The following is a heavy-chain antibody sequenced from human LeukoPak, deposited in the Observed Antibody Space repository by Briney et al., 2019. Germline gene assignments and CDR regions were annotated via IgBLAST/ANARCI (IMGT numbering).Heavy chain of an antibody. J-gene: IGHJ4*02. Sequence: ASVRVSCKASGYSFTNYDIIWVGQAPGQGLEWMGWINPDSGNTKYSQKVQGRVTMTTDTSTSTAYMELRTLISDDTAVYYCARDGNGDYVFDYWGQGTLVTVSS. CDR3: ARDGNGDYVFDY. D-gene: IGHD4-17*01. CDR1: GYSFTNYD. V-gene: IGHV1-18*01. CDR2: INPDSGNT.